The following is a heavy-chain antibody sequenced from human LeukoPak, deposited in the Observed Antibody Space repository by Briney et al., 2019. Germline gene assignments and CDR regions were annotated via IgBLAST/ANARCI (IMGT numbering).Heavy chain of an antibody. D-gene: IGHD1-26*01. J-gene: IGHJ4*02. CDR2: IYTDGRI. Sequence: PSETLSLTCTVSGGSMSGCCWSWIRQPAGKGLGWIGRIYTDGRIDYNPSLKSRVTLSVDTSKNQFSLKLSSVTAADAAVYYCARVSSGTYTTFDYWGQGILVTVSS. CDR3: ARVSSGTYTTFDY. V-gene: IGHV4-4*07. CDR1: GGSMSGCC.